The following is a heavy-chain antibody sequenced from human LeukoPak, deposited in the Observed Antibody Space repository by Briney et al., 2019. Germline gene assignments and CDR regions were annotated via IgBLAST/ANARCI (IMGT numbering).Heavy chain of an antibody. V-gene: IGHV4-4*02. CDR2: IYHSGST. Sequence: SETLSLTCGVSGGSISSSNWWSWVRQPPGKGLEWIGEIYHSGSTNYNPSLKSRVTISVDKSKNQFSLKLSSVTAADTAVYYCASADSSGLYWYFDLWGRGTLVTVSS. CDR3: ASADSSGLYWYFDL. J-gene: IGHJ2*01. D-gene: IGHD3-22*01. CDR1: GGSISSSNW.